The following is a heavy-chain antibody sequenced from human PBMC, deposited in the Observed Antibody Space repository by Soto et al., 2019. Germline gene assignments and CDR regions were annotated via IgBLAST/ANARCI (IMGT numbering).Heavy chain of an antibody. J-gene: IGHJ4*02. Sequence: APGKVASQASGYTFTCYYMHCVRQAPGQGLEWMGWINPNSGGTKYAQRFHGGVTMTRDTSISTAYMELSVLTSDDTAVYYCARAASGSYIPLFSTDNWGQGTLVTVSS. CDR3: ARAASGSYIPLFSTDN. V-gene: IGHV1-2*02. CDR2: INPNSGGT. D-gene: IGHD3-10*01. CDR1: GYTFTCYY.